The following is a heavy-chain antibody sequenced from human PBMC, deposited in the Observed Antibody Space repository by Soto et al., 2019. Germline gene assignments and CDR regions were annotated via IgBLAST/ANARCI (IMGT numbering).Heavy chain of an antibody. CDR1: GGSISSGGYY. J-gene: IGHJ5*02. D-gene: IGHD3-22*01. CDR3: ARVNSSRMVITENWFDP. V-gene: IGHV4-31*03. Sequence: QVQLQESGPGLVKPSQTLSLTCTVSGGSISSGGYYWSWIRQHPGKGLEGIGYIYYSGSTYYNPSLKSRVTISVDTSKNQFSLKLSSVTAADTAVYYCARVNSSRMVITENWFDPWGQGTLVTVSS. CDR2: IYYSGST.